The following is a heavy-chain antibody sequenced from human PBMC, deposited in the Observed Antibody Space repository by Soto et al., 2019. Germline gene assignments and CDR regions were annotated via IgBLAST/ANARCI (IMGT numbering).Heavy chain of an antibody. CDR1: GYTFTSYA. V-gene: IGHV1-3*01. CDR2: INAGNGNT. D-gene: IGHD6-6*01. Sequence: ASVKVSCKASGYTFTSYAMHWVRQAPGQRLEWMGWINAGNGNTKYLQKFQGRVTITRDTSASTAYMELSSLRSEDTAVYYCASPSHTSIDYYYGMDVWGQGTTVTVSS. CDR3: ASPSHTSIDYYYGMDV. J-gene: IGHJ6*02.